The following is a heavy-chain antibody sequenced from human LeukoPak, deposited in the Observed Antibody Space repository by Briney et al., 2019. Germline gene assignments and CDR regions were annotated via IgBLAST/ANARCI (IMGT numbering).Heavy chain of an antibody. CDR2: IYYSGTT. CDR3: ARVRTDNSGFYYRSALDI. Sequence: SETLSLTCTVSGGSISSSDYYWGWIRQPPGKGLEWIASIYYSGTTHYNPSHQSRVTMSVDTSKNQFSLKLSSVTAADTAVYYCARVRTDNSGFYYRSALDIWGQGTMVTVSS. D-gene: IGHD3-22*01. CDR1: GGSISSSDYY. V-gene: IGHV4-39*01. J-gene: IGHJ3*02.